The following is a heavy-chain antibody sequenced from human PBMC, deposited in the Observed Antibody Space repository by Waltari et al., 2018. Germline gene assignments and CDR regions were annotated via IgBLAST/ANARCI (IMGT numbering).Heavy chain of an antibody. V-gene: IGHV3-53*01. D-gene: IGHD3-10*01. J-gene: IGHJ4*02. CDR1: GLIVRSNY. Sequence: EVQVVESGGGLIQPGGSLRLSCAVSGLIVRSNYMSWVRQAPGKGLEWVSVNYSGGSSYYVDSVKGRFTISRDNSKNTIYLEMNSLRGEDTAVYFCVGHRFGSGSYFDYWGQGTPVTVSS. CDR3: VGHRFGSGSYFDY. CDR2: NYSGGSS.